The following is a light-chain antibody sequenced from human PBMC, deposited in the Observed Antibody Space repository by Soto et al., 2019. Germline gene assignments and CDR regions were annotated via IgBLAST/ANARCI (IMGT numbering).Light chain of an antibody. CDR1: SSNIGAGYD. CDR3: QSYDSSLSGDVV. Sequence: QSVLTQPPSVSGAPGQRVTISCTGSSSNIGAGYDVHWYQQLPGTAPKLLIYRNTNRPSGVPDRFSGSKSGTSASLAITGLQAEDEADYYCQSYDSSLSGDVVFGGGTKVTVL. V-gene: IGLV1-40*01. CDR2: RNT. J-gene: IGLJ2*01.